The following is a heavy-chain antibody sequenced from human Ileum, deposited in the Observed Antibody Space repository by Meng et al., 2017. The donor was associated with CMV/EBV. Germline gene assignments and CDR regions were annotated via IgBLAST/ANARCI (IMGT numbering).Heavy chain of an antibody. V-gene: IGHV3-66*02. D-gene: IGHD3-10*01. CDR1: GLTVSSNY. J-gene: IGHJ6*02. Sequence: GGSLRLSCGASGLTVSSNYMSWVRQVPGKGLEWVAGIYRGGSTYYADSVKGRFTISRDNVQNTLHLQMDTLRGDDTAVYYCYSHYGVWGQGTTVTVSS. CDR2: IYRGGST. CDR3: YSHYGV.